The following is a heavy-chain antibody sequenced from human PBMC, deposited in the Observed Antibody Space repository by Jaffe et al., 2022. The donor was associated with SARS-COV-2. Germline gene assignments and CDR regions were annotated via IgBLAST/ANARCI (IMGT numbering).Heavy chain of an antibody. Sequence: EVQVLESGGDLVQPGGSLRLSCEVSGFTLIKYAMTWVRQAPGKGLEWVSSIGDGSGDTYYADSVKGRFAISRDTSKNTLFLQMNSLRAEDTAVYYCAKGCLGRKYGIDVWGQGTTVTVSS. CDR1: GFTLIKYA. V-gene: IGHV3-23*01. J-gene: IGHJ6*02. CDR2: IGDGSGDT. CDR3: AKGCLGRKYGIDV. D-gene: IGHD2-15*01.